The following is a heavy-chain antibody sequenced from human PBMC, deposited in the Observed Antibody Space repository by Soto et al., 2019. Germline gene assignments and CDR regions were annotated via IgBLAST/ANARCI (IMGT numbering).Heavy chain of an antibody. J-gene: IGHJ4*02. CDR2: LYPGNSDT. CDR3: ARHAHPSATGINGPGY. D-gene: IGHD1-20*01. Sequence: PGESLTLSCKGSGDSFTKYWIGWVRQMPGKGLEWMGILYPGNSDTKYSPSVQGQVTISADKSISTAYLQWSSLKASDTAMYFCARHAHPSATGINGPGYWGQGTLVTVSS. CDR1: GDSFTKYW. V-gene: IGHV5-51*01.